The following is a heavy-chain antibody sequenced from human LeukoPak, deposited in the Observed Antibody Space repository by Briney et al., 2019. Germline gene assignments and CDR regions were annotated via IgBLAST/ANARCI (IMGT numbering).Heavy chain of an antibody. J-gene: IGHJ4*02. D-gene: IGHD5-18*01. CDR2: ISDDGSEK. Sequence: GSLRLSCAASGFSLSNHWMTWVRQAPGKGLEWVANISDDGSEKYYADSVKGRFTISRDNAKNSLYLQMNSLRADDTADYYCARHGYSYGWDFWGQGTLVSVSS. CDR3: ARHGYSYGWDF. V-gene: IGHV3-7*01. CDR1: GFSLSNHW.